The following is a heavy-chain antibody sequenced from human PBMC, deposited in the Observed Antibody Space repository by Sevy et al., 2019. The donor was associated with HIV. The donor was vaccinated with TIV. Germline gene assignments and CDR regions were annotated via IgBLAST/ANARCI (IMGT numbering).Heavy chain of an antibody. D-gene: IGHD3-16*01. V-gene: IGHV3-7*01. J-gene: IGHJ4*02. CDR3: AHETFGRFES. Sequence: GGSLRLSCAASGFTFSANWMNWVRQAPGKGLEWVANIKGNGSDKHNVDSVEGRFTISRDNAKNLLYLQMNSLGVEDTAVYYCAHETFGRFESWGQGTLVTVSS. CDR1: GFTFSANW. CDR2: IKGNGSDK.